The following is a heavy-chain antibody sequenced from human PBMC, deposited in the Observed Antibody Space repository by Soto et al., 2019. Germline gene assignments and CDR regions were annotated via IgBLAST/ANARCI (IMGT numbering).Heavy chain of an antibody. CDR1: DISIGNYY. CDR3: ARGRLISTGYFDY. J-gene: IGHJ4*02. Sequence: PSETLSLTCTVSDISIGNYYFNWIRQPPGKGLEWIGYIYYSGSTYYNPSLKSRVTVSVDTSKNQFSLKLSSVTAADTAVYYCARGRLISTGYFDYWGQGTLVTVSS. D-gene: IGHD2-2*01. V-gene: IGHV4-59*12. CDR2: IYYSGST.